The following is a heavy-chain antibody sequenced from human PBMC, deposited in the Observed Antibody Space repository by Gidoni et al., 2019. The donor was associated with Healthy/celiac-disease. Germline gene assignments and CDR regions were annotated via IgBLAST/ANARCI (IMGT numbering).Heavy chain of an antibody. Sequence: GGSISSSSYYWGWIRQPPGKGLEWIGSIYYSGSTYYNPSLKSRVTISVDTSKNQFSLKLSSVTAADTAVYYCARDRFSSWAVFDYWGQGTLVTVSS. J-gene: IGHJ4*02. D-gene: IGHD6-13*01. CDR2: IYYSGST. CDR1: GGSISSSSYY. CDR3: ARDRFSSWAVFDY. V-gene: IGHV4-39*07.